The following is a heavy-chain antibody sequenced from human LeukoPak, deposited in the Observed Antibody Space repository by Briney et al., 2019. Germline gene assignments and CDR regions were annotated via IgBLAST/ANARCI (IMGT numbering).Heavy chain of an antibody. CDR2: ISSSSYI. Sequence: PGGSLRLSCAASGFTFSSYSMNWVRQAPGKGLEWVSSISSSSYIYYADSVKGRFTISRDNAKDSLYLQMNSLRAEDTAAYYCARDRVTRPSDAFDIWGQGTMVTVSS. CDR1: GFTFSSYS. D-gene: IGHD4-11*01. CDR3: ARDRVTRPSDAFDI. J-gene: IGHJ3*02. V-gene: IGHV3-21*01.